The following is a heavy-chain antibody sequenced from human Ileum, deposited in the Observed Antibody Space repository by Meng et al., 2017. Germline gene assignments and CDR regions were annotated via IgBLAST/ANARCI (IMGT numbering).Heavy chain of an antibody. J-gene: IGHJ4*02. V-gene: IGHV4-34*01. CDR1: GGSFNDYY. Sequence: VRLTHWGEGLLTASETLSPTCAVFGGSFNDYYCSWVGQSPGKGLEWIGQIHHSGRTNYKSSLERRVTISVDTSKSQFSLKLTSVTAADTAMYYCVRGPARETHDFDYWGQGALVTVSS. D-gene: IGHD1-26*01. CDR3: VRGPARETHDFDY. CDR2: IHHSGRT.